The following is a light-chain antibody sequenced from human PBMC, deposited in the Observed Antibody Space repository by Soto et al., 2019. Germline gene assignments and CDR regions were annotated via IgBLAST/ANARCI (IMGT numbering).Light chain of an antibody. CDR1: QSLLHSNGYNY. CDR3: MQALQTPA. CDR2: LGS. V-gene: IGKV2-28*01. J-gene: IGKJ1*01. Sequence: DIVMTQSPLSLPVTPGEPASISCRSSQSLLHSNGYNYLDWYLQKPGQSPQLLIYLGSNRASGVPDRFSGSGSGTDFTLKISRVEAEDVGVYYRMQALQTPAFGQGTKVDI.